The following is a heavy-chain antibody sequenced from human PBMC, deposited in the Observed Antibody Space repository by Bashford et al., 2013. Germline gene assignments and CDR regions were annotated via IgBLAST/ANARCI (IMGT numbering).Heavy chain of an antibody. J-gene: IGHJ5*02. CDR1: GYTFTSYY. CDR2: INPSGGST. V-gene: IGHV1-46*01. D-gene: IGHD6-13*01. Sequence: ASVKVSCNASGYTFTSYYMHWVRQAPGQGLEWMGIINPSGGSTSYAQKFQGRVTMTRDTSKNQFSLKLSSVTAADTAVYYCARGSQLVLDWFDPWGQGTLVTVSS. CDR3: ARGSQLVLDWFDP.